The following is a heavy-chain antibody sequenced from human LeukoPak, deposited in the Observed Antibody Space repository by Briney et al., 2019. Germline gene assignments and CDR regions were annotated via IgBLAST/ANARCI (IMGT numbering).Heavy chain of an antibody. V-gene: IGHV3-7*01. D-gene: IGHD2-21*02. CDR1: GFTFSSYW. Sequence: PGGSLRLSCAASGFTFSSYWMSWVRQAPGKGLEWVANIKQDGSEKYYVDSVKGRFTISRDNAKNSLYLQMNSLRAEDTAVYYCARERIVVVTAIRFDYWGQGTLVTVSS. CDR3: ARERIVVVTAIRFDY. J-gene: IGHJ4*02. CDR2: IKQDGSEK.